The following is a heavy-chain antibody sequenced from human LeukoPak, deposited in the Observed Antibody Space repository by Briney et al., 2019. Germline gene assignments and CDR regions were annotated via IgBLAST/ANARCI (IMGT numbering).Heavy chain of an antibody. CDR3: ARDRGSSWFGPIDY. CDR1: GFTFNNYG. Sequence: GGSLRLSCAASGFTFNNYGMHWVRQAPGKGLECAAVIWSDGTNDYYADPVQGRFTISRDNSKNTLYLQMNSLRVEDTAVYYCARDRGSSWFGPIDYWGLGTLVTVSS. D-gene: IGHD6-13*01. J-gene: IGHJ4*02. V-gene: IGHV3-33*01. CDR2: IWSDGTND.